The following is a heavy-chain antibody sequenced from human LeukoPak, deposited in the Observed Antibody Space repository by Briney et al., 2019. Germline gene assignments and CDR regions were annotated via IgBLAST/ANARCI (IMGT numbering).Heavy chain of an antibody. D-gene: IGHD3-22*01. CDR3: ARDYYDSRAQGKASDY. Sequence: SETLSLTCAVYGGSFSGYYWSWIRQPPGKGLEWIGEINHSGSTNYNPSLKSRVTISVDTSKNQFSLKLSSVTAADTAVYYCARDYYDSRAQGKASDYWGQGTLVTVSS. CDR1: GGSFSGYY. J-gene: IGHJ4*02. V-gene: IGHV4-34*01. CDR2: INHSGST.